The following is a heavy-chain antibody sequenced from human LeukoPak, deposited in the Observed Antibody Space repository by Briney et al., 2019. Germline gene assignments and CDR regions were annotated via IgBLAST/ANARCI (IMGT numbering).Heavy chain of an antibody. D-gene: IGHD6-13*01. CDR3: AKDDSSSGGGSDY. J-gene: IGHJ4*02. V-gene: IGHV3-30*18. Sequence: GGSLRLSCAAFGFTFRSFGMHWVRQAPGKGLEWVALISYDGSNEYYADSAKGRFTISRDNSKNTLYLQMNSLRAEDTALYYCAKDDSSSGGGSDYWGQGTLVTVSS. CDR2: ISYDGSNE. CDR1: GFTFRSFG.